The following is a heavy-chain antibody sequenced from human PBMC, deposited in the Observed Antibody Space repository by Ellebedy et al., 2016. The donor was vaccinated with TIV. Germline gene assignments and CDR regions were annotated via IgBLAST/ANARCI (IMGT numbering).Heavy chain of an antibody. CDR2: ISSSGSTI. Sequence: GESLKISCAASGFTFSDYYMSWIRQAPGKGLEWVSYISSSGSTIYYADSVKGRFIISRDNSKNTVYLQMNSLRAEDTAVYYCAKDKGRGTCALDYWGQGTLVTVSS. J-gene: IGHJ4*02. V-gene: IGHV3-11*04. D-gene: IGHD1-1*01. CDR1: GFTFSDYY. CDR3: AKDKGRGTCALDY.